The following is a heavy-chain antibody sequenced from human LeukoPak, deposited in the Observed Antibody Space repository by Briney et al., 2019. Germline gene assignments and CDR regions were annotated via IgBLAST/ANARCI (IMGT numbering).Heavy chain of an antibody. J-gene: IGHJ4*02. V-gene: IGHV1-69*13. CDR2: IIPIFGTA. CDR3: ASDRVAILDY. D-gene: IGHD3-3*01. CDR1: GYSFTSYA. Sequence: WASVKVSCMASGYSFTSYAISWVRQAPGQGLEWMGGIIPIFGTANYAQKFQGRVTITADESTSTAYMELSSLRSEDTAVYYCASDRVAILDYWGQGTLVTVSS.